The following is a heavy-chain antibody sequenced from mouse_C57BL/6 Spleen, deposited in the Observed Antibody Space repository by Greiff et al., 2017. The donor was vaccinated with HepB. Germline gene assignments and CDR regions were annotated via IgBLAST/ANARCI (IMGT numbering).Heavy chain of an antibody. CDR2: IRNKANNHAT. V-gene: IGHV6-6*01. Sequence: EVMLVESGGGLVQPGGSMKLSCAASGFTFSDAWMDWVRQSPEKGLEWVAEIRNKANNHATYYAESVKGRFTISRDDSKSSVYLQMNSLRAEDTGIYYCTTVVASPYYYAMDYWGQGTSVTVSS. D-gene: IGHD1-1*01. CDR1: GFTFSDAW. CDR3: TTVVASPYYYAMDY. J-gene: IGHJ4*01.